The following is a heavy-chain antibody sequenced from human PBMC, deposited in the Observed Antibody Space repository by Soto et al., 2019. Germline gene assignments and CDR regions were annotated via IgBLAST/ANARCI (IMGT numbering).Heavy chain of an antibody. CDR3: ARRSVVETYYYYYYGMDV. J-gene: IGHJ6*02. D-gene: IGHD2-15*01. CDR1: GGSISSSSYY. V-gene: IGHV4-39*01. Sequence: PSETLSLTCTVSGGSISSSSYYWGWIRQPPGKGLEWIGSIYYSGSTYYNPSLKSRVTISVDTSKNQFSLKLSSVTAADTAVYYCARRSVVETYYYYYYGMDVWGQGTTVTVYS. CDR2: IYYSGST.